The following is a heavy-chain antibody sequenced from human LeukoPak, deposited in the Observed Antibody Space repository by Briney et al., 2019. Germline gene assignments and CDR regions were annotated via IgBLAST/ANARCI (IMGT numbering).Heavy chain of an antibody. D-gene: IGHD6-6*01. CDR1: GYTFTGYY. CDR2: INPNSGGT. Sequence: ASVKVSCKASGYTFTGYYMHWVRQAPGQGLEWMGWINPNSGGTNYAQKFQGRVTMTRDTSIRTAYMELSRLRSDDTAVYYCARDLGAQAARLFDYWGQGTLVTVSS. V-gene: IGHV1-2*02. J-gene: IGHJ4*02. CDR3: ARDLGAQAARLFDY.